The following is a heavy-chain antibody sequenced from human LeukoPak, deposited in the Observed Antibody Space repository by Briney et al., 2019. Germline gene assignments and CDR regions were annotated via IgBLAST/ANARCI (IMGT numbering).Heavy chain of an antibody. Sequence: ASVKVSCKASGYTFTSYGISWVRQAPGQGLEWMGWINPNSGGTNYAQKFQGRVTMTRDTSISTAYMELSRLRSDDTAVYYCARASVLRYFDWLTDAFDIWGQGTMVTVSS. CDR1: GYTFTSYG. V-gene: IGHV1-2*02. J-gene: IGHJ3*02. CDR2: INPNSGGT. CDR3: ARASVLRYFDWLTDAFDI. D-gene: IGHD3-9*01.